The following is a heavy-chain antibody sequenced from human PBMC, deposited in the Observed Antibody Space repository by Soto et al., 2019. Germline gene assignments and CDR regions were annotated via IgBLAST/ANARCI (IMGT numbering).Heavy chain of an antibody. Sequence: PSETLSLTCTVYGGSISSSSFHWGWIRQPPGKGLEWIGSIYYSGSTYYSPSLKSRVTISVDTSKNQFSLKLSSVTAADTAVYYCARHPSDFWFDPWGQGTLVTVSS. V-gene: IGHV4-39*01. J-gene: IGHJ5*02. CDR3: ARHPSDFWFDP. CDR2: IYYSGST. D-gene: IGHD2-21*02. CDR1: GGSISSSSFH.